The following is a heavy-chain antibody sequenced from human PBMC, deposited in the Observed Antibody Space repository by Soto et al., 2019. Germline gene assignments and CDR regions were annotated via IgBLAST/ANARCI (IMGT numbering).Heavy chain of an antibody. D-gene: IGHD3-3*01. CDR1: GFTFSSYW. CDR2: IKQDGSEK. J-gene: IGHJ4*02. Sequence: EVQLVESGGGLVQPGGSLRLSCAASGFTFSSYWMSWVRQAPGKGLEWVANIKQDGSEKYYLDSLKGRFTISRDNAKNSRYLQMKSLRAEDTAVYYCAGDPKYDFWSGYYRDYWGQGTLVTVSS. V-gene: IGHV3-7*01. CDR3: AGDPKYDFWSGYYRDY.